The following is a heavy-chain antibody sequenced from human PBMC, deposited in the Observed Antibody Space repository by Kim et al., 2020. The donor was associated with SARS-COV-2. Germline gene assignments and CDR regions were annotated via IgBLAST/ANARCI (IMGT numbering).Heavy chain of an antibody. CDR3: ARGLGITMIVVVNGPFDY. V-gene: IGHV4-34*01. D-gene: IGHD3-22*01. Sequence: LKVRVTISVDTSKNQFSLKLSSVTAADTAVYYCARGLGITMIVVVNGPFDYWGQGTLVTVSS. J-gene: IGHJ4*02.